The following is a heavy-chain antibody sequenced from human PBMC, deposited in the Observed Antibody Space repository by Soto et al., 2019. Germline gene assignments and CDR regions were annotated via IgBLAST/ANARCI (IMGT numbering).Heavy chain of an antibody. CDR1: GGSVSSGSYY. Sequence: QVQLQESGPGLVKPSETLSLTCTVSGGSVSSGSYYWSWIRQPPGKGLEWIGYIYYSGSTNYNPSLKSRVTISVDTSKNQFSLKLSSVTAADTAVYYCARPPGATNWYFDLWGRGTLVTVSS. J-gene: IGHJ2*01. CDR3: ARPPGATNWYFDL. CDR2: IYYSGST. D-gene: IGHD1-26*01. V-gene: IGHV4-61*01.